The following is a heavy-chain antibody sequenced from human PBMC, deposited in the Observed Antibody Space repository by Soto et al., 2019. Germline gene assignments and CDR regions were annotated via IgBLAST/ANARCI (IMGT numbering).Heavy chain of an antibody. CDR3: ARGESRGYCSGGSCYAEVGSYYYYYMDV. D-gene: IGHD2-15*01. V-gene: IGHV3-48*01. CDR1: GFTFSSYS. Sequence: PGGSLRLSCAASGFTFSSYSMNWVRQAPGEGLEWVSYISSSSSTIYYADSVKGRFTISRDNAKNSLYLQMNSLRAEDTAVYYCARGESRGYCSGGSCYAEVGSYYYYYMDVWGKGTTVTVSS. CDR2: ISSSSSTI. J-gene: IGHJ6*03.